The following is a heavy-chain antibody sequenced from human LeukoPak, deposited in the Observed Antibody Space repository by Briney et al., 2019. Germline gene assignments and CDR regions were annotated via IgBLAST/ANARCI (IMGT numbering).Heavy chain of an antibody. D-gene: IGHD4-17*01. CDR3: AREVTTVTTLDY. Sequence: SDTLSITCTVSGGSISCGDYHWSWIRQPPGKILERIGYIYYSVSTNYYPSLKSQVNISVHTSTNQFSLNLNHVTAADTAVYYCAREVTTVTTLDYWGQGTLVTVSS. CDR1: GGSISCGDYH. CDR2: IYYSVST. V-gene: IGHV4-30-4*02. J-gene: IGHJ4*02.